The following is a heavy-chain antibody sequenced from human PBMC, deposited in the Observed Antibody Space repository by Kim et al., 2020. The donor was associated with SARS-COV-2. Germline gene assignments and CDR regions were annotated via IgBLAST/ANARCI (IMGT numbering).Heavy chain of an antibody. Sequence: GGSLRLSCAASGFTFSGSAMHWVRQASGKGLEWVGRIRSKANSYATAYAASVKGRFTISRDDSKNTAYLQMNSLKTEDTAVYYCTRQGYGSGSYHGARGDYWGQGTLVTDST. J-gene: IGHJ4*02. D-gene: IGHD3-10*01. CDR3: TRQGYGSGSYHGARGDY. CDR1: GFTFSGSA. V-gene: IGHV3-73*01. CDR2: IRSKANSYAT.